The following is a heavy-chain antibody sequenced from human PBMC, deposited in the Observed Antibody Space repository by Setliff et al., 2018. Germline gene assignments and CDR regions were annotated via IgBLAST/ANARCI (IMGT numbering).Heavy chain of an antibody. CDR3: ARTNNYYDSSGYYYVIDY. CDR2: MNPNSGNT. D-gene: IGHD3-22*01. V-gene: IGHV1-8*01. CDR1: GYTFTSYD. Sequence: ASVKVSCKASGYTFTSYDTNWVRQATGQGLEWMGWMNPNSGNTGYAQRFQGRVTMTRNTSISTAYMELSSLRSEDTAVYYCARTNNYYDSSGYYYVIDYWGQGTLVTVSS. J-gene: IGHJ4*02.